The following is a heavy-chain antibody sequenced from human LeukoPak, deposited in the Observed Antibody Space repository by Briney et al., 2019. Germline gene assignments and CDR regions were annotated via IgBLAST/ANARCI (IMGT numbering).Heavy chain of an antibody. V-gene: IGHV3-30*02. CDR3: AKPLDSSGYVLDF. D-gene: IGHD3-22*01. J-gene: IGHJ4*02. Sequence: GGSLRLSCAASGFTFSSYGVHWVRQAPGKGLEWVAFIRYDGSNKYYADSVKGRFTISRDNSKNTLYLQMNSLRPEDTAVYYCAKPLDSSGYVLDFWGQGTLVTVSS. CDR1: GFTFSSYG. CDR2: IRYDGSNK.